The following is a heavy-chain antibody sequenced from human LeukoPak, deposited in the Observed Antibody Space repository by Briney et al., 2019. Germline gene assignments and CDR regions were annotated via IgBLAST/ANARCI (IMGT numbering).Heavy chain of an antibody. CDR1: GGSISDYY. Sequence: SETLSLTCTVSGGSISDYYWNWILQPPGKGLEWIGYIYYSGSTTYNPSLKSRVTMSVDTAKNQFSLKLRSVTAADTAVYYCARGDFCSKSNCYLRPMDVWGKGTTVTVSS. CDR2: IYYSGST. D-gene: IGHD3-3*01. V-gene: IGHV4-59*01. CDR3: ARGDFCSKSNCYLRPMDV. J-gene: IGHJ6*03.